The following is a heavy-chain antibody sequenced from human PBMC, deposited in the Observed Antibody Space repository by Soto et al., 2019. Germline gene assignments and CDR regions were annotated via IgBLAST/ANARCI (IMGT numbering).Heavy chain of an antibody. V-gene: IGHV3-23*01. Sequence: EVQLLESGGDLVQPGGSLRLSCAASRFIFSDYAMSWVRQAPGKGLEWVSTISNIGRNTYYADSVKGRFTTSRDNFKNTLYLQMSSLRADDTAVYYCAKGGRRTTVVMVLADRDAFDIWGQGTKVAVSS. J-gene: IGHJ3*02. CDR2: ISNIGRNT. CDR3: AKGGRRTTVVMVLADRDAFDI. CDR1: RFIFSDYA. D-gene: IGHD2-8*01.